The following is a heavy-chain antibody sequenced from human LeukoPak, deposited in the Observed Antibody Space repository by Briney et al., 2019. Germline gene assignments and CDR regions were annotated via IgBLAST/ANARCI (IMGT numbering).Heavy chain of an antibody. D-gene: IGHD5-24*01. J-gene: IGHJ4*02. Sequence: SETLSLTCTVSGGSISSAVFYWSWIRQHPGKGLEWIGYISYSGSTYYNPSLKTRLTISVDTSKNQFSLSLGSVTAADTAFYYCARSDMATVFDFWGRGTLVTVSS. V-gene: IGHV4-31*03. CDR3: ARSDMATVFDF. CDR2: ISYSGST. CDR1: GGSISSAVFY.